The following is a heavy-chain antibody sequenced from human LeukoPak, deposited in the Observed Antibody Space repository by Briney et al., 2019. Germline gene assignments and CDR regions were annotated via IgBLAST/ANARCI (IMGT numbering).Heavy chain of an antibody. D-gene: IGHD3-22*01. V-gene: IGHV7-4-1*02. Sequence: ASVKVSCKASGYTFTSYAMNWVRQAPGQGLEWMGWINTNTGNPTYAQGFTGRFVFSLDTSVSTAYLQISSLKAEDTAVYYCARDLRRDSTYYYDSSGPGDYWGQGTLVTVSS. J-gene: IGHJ4*02. CDR3: ARDLRRDSTYYYDSSGPGDY. CDR2: INTNTGNP. CDR1: GYTFTSYA.